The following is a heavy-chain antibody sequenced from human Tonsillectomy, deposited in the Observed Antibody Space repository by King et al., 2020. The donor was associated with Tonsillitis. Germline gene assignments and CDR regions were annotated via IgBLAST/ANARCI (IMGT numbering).Heavy chain of an antibody. V-gene: IGHV4-39*01. J-gene: IGHJ3*02. D-gene: IGHD3-16*01. Sequence: QLQESGPGLVTPSETLSLTCTVSCGSISSSSYYWGWIRQPPGKGLEWIGSIYYSGSTYYNPSLKSRVTISVDTSKNQFSLKLSSVTAADTAVYYCVTDAFDIWGQGTMVTVPS. CDR1: CGSISSSSYY. CDR2: IYYSGST. CDR3: VTDAFDI.